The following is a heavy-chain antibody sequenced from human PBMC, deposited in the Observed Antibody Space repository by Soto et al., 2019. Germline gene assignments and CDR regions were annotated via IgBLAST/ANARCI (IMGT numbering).Heavy chain of an antibody. D-gene: IGHD2-2*03. J-gene: IGHJ6*02. CDR2: IYSHDDT. Sequence: QLQLQESGPGLVKPSETLSLTCTVSGGSVSSNDYSWGWVRQFPGKGLEWIGAIYSHDDTHYNPSLLSRVTISVDPSKNEFSLRLNSVTAADTSGYYCVRLNGCCFSSTCRGYYGMDVWGQGTTVTLSS. CDR3: VRLNGCCFSSTCRGYYGMDV. V-gene: IGHV4-39*01. CDR1: GGSVSSNDYS.